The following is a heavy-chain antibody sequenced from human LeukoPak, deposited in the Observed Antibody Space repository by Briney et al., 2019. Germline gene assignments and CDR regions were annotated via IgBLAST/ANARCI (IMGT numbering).Heavy chain of an antibody. J-gene: IGHJ4*02. V-gene: IGHV3-66*01. CDR3: AKDPPLCYFDY. CDR2: IYSGGST. D-gene: IGHD3-16*01. CDR1: GFTFSSNY. Sequence: PGGSLRLSCAASGFTFSSNYMSWVRQAPGKGLEWVSVIYSGGSTYYADSVKGRFTISRDNSKNTLYLQMNSLRAEDTAVYYCAKDPPLCYFDYWGQGTLVTVSS.